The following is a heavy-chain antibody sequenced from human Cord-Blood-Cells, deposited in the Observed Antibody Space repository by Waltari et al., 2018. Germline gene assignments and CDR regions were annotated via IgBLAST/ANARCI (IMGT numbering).Heavy chain of an antibody. V-gene: IGHV1-18*01. D-gene: IGHD6-13*01. CDR1: GYTFTSYG. Sequence: QVQLVQSGAEVKKPGASVKVSCKASGYTFTSYGISWVRQAPGHGLEWMGWISAYNGNTNYAQKLQGRVTMTTDTSTSTAYMELRSLRSDDTAVYYCARVAGVSSSWYEALYYYYGMDVWGQGTTVTVSS. CDR3: ARVAGVSSSWYEALYYYYGMDV. J-gene: IGHJ6*02. CDR2: ISAYNGNT.